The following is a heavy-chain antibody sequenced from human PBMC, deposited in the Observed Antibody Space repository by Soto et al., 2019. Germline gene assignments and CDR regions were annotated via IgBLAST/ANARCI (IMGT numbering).Heavy chain of an antibody. J-gene: IGHJ4*02. CDR3: TTGGNIGSYSRFDY. D-gene: IGHD1-26*01. CDR2: FKSKADGGTT. V-gene: IGHV3-15*07. CDR1: GFTFSNAW. Sequence: GGSLRLSCAASGFTFSNAWMNWVRQAPGKGLEWVGRFKSKADGGTTDYAAPVKGRFTISRDDSKNTLYLQMNSLKTEDTAVYFCTTGGNIGSYSRFDYWGQGTLVTVSS.